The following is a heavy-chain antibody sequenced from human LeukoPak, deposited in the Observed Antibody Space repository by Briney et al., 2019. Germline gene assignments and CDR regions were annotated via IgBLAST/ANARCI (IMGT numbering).Heavy chain of an antibody. CDR3: ARSPLEYDFWSGRHYYFDY. V-gene: IGHV4-34*01. Sequence: PSETLSLTCAVYGGSFSGYYWSWIRQPPGKGLEWIGEINHSGSTNYNPSLKSRVTISVDTSKNQFSLKLSPVTAADTAVYYCARSPLEYDFWSGRHYYFDYWGQGTLVTVSS. CDR2: INHSGST. CDR1: GGSFSGYY. J-gene: IGHJ4*02. D-gene: IGHD3-3*01.